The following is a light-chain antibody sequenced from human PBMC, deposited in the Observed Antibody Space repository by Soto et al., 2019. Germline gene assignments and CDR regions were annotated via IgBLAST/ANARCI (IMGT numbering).Light chain of an antibody. CDR2: GAS. CDR1: QSISCSD. CDR3: NHYSPSSFT. J-gene: IGKJ3*01. Sequence: EIVLTQSPGTLSLSPGERATLSCMASQSISCSDLAWYQQKPCQSPRLLIYGASSRATGIPDRFTGSGSGTHFTLTISRLEPEDFAVYYCNHYSPSSFTFGPGTKVEIE. V-gene: IGKV3-20*01.